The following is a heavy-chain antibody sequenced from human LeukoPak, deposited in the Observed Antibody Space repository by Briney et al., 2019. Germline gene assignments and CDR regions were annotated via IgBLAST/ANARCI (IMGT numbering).Heavy chain of an antibody. CDR1: GYTFTSYG. J-gene: IGHJ3*02. V-gene: IGHV1-18*01. CDR3: ARTRYWIDASVAFDI. CDR2: ISGYNGNT. Sequence: ASVKVSCKASGYTFTSYGITWVRQAPGQGLEWMGWISGYNGNTNYAQKLQGRVTMTTDTSTSTAYMDLRSLRSDDTAVYYCARTRYWIDASVAFDIWGQGTMVTVSS. D-gene: IGHD1-1*01.